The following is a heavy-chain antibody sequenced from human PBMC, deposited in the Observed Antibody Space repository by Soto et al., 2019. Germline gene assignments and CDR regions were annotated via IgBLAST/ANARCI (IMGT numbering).Heavy chain of an antibody. V-gene: IGHV1-2*02. CDR1: GYTFTGYY. J-gene: IGHJ4*02. Sequence: ASVKVSCKASGYTFTGYYMHWVRQAPGQGLEWMGWINPNSGGTNYAQKFQGRVTMTRDTSISTAYMELSRLRSDDTAVYYCAREKYGDYAGADYWGQGTLVTVSS. CDR3: AREKYGDYAGADY. CDR2: INPNSGGT. D-gene: IGHD4-17*01.